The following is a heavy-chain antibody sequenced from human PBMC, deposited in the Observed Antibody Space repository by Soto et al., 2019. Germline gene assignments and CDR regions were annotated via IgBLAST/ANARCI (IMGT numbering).Heavy chain of an antibody. D-gene: IGHD6-13*01. CDR3: ASPYSSSWYNY. V-gene: IGHV1-69*06. Sequence: QVQLVQSGAEVKKPGSSVKVSCKASGGTFSSYAISWVRQAPGQGLEWMGGIIPIFGTANYAQKLQGRVTITADKSTSTAYMELSSLRADDTAVYYWASPYSSSWYNYWGQGTLVTVSS. CDR1: GGTFSSYA. CDR2: IIPIFGTA. J-gene: IGHJ4*02.